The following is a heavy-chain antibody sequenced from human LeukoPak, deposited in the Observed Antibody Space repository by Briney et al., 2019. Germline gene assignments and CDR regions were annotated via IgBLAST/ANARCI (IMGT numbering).Heavy chain of an antibody. Sequence: SETLSLTCTVSGGSISSYYRSWIRQPPGKGLEWIGYIYYSGSTNYNPSLKSRVTISVDTSKNQFSLKLSSVTAADAAVYYCAREQFPGYFDYWGQGTLVTVSS. D-gene: IGHD4-11*01. CDR3: AREQFPGYFDY. J-gene: IGHJ4*02. CDR1: GGSISSYY. CDR2: IYYSGST. V-gene: IGHV4-59*01.